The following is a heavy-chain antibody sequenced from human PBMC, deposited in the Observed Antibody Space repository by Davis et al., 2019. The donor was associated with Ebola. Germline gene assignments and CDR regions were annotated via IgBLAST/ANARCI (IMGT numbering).Heavy chain of an antibody. D-gene: IGHD6-19*01. CDR1: GFTFSNYA. CDR3: AKDTSNVWFDV. CDR2: VSRGTT. V-gene: IGHV3-23*01. J-gene: IGHJ3*01. Sequence: GGSLRLSCAASGFTFSNYAMGWVRQAPGKGLEWVSSVSRGTTHYADSVKGRFTISRDNSKNTLHLQMNSLRVEDTAIYYCAKDTSNVWFDVWGQGTMVTVSS.